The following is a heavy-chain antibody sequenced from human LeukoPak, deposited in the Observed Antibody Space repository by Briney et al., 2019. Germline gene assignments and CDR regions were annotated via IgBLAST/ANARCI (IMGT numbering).Heavy chain of an antibody. CDR3: ARQRPYSSSWIDAFDI. V-gene: IGHV5-51*01. D-gene: IGHD6-13*01. Sequence: GESLKISCNGSGYSFTSYWIGWVRQMPGKGLEWMGIIYPGDSDTRYSPSFQGQVTISSDKSISTAYRQWSSLKASDTAMYYCARQRPYSSSWIDAFDIWGQGTMVTVSS. J-gene: IGHJ3*02. CDR1: GYSFTSYW. CDR2: IYPGDSDT.